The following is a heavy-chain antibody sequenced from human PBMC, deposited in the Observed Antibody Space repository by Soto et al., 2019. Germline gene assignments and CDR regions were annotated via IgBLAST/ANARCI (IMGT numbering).Heavy chain of an antibody. CDR2: IVVGSGNT. CDR1: GFTFTSSA. D-gene: IGHD3-9*01. J-gene: IGHJ5*02. V-gene: IGHV1-58*01. Sequence: SVQVSCKASGFTFTSSAVQWVRQARGQRLEWIGWIVVGSGNTNYAQKFQERVTITRDMSTSTAYMELSSLRSEDTAFYYCAAFDPGPMGFDPWGQGTLVTVSS. CDR3: AAFDPGPMGFDP.